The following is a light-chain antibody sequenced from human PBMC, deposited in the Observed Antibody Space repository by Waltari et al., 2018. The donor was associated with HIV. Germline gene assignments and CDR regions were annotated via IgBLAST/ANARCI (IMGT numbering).Light chain of an antibody. Sequence: QSALTQPASVSGSLGQSITISCIGTSSDIATYVSWYQHHPDNAPSLVIYDANTRPSGIHLLFSGSKSGNTASLTISGLQAEDEADYYCASYTRTSTVVFGGGTKVTVL. V-gene: IGLV2-14*01. CDR3: ASYTRTSTVV. J-gene: IGLJ3*02. CDR2: DAN. CDR1: SSDIATY.